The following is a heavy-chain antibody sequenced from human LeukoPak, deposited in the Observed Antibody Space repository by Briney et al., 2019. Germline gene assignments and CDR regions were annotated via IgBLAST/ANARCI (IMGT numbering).Heavy chain of an antibody. CDR1: GGSISGYY. J-gene: IGHJ4*02. Sequence: SETLSLTCTVSGGSISGYYWTWIRQPAGKGLEWIGRIYSTGSTNYNPSLKSRVTMSVDTSKNQFSLKLSSVTAADTAVYYCARVGSAWFGELSPYYFDYWGQGTLVTVSS. D-gene: IGHD3-10*01. V-gene: IGHV4-4*07. CDR2: IYSTGST. CDR3: ARVGSAWFGELSPYYFDY.